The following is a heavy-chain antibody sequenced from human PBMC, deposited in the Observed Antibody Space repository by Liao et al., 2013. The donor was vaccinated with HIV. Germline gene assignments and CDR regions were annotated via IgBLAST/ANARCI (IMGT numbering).Heavy chain of an antibody. V-gene: IGHV4-30-2*05. CDR1: GASLSYGGYS. CDR2: FYHSGAT. D-gene: IGHD3-3*01. J-gene: IGHJ3*02. Sequence: QLQLQESGSGLVKPSETLSLTCTVSGASLSYGGYSWTWIRQTAGKGLEWIGYFYHSGATFYNPSLKSRVTISVDTSKNQFSLKLTSVTAADTAVYYCARGSGITIFGSGAFDIWGQGTMVTVSS. CDR3: ARGSGITIFGSGAFDI.